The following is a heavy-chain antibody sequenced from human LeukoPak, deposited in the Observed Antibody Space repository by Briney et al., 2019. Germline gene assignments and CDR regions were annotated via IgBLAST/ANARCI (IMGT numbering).Heavy chain of an antibody. CDR1: GYSFTSYW. J-gene: IGHJ5*02. CDR2: IYPGDSDT. D-gene: IGHD3-10*01. Sequence: GESLKISCKGSGYSFTSYWIGWVRQMPGKGLEWMGIIYPGDSDTRYSPSFQGQVTISADKSISTAYLQWSSLKASDTAMYYCARGGHRRYYYTSGSAFDPWGQGTLVTVSS. CDR3: ARGGHRRYYYTSGSAFDP. V-gene: IGHV5-51*01.